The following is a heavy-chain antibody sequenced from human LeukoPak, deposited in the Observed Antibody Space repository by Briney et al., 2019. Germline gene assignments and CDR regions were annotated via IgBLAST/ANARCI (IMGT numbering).Heavy chain of an antibody. J-gene: IGHJ4*02. CDR2: ISGSGSST. V-gene: IGHV3-23*01. CDR3: AKDNPRYCSSTSCYKGVDY. CDR1: GFTFSSYA. D-gene: IGHD2-2*02. Sequence: PGGSLRLSCAASGFTFSSYAMSWVRQAPGKGLEWVSTISGSGSSTYYADSVKGRFTISRDNSKNTLYLQMNSLRAEDTAVYYCAKDNPRYCSSTSCYKGVDYWGQGTLVTVSS.